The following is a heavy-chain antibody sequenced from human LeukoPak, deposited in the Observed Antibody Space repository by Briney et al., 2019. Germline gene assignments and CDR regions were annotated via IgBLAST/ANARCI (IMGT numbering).Heavy chain of an antibody. CDR3: ATDRSSIAARPH. V-gene: IGHV3-74*01. CDR1: GFTFDDYA. J-gene: IGHJ4*02. Sequence: GGSLRLSCAASGFTFDDYAMHWVRQAPGKGLVWVSRINSDGSSTNYADSVKGRFTISRDNAKNTLYLQMNGLRAEDTAVYYCATDRSSIAARPHWGQGTLVTVSS. D-gene: IGHD6-6*01. CDR2: INSDGSST.